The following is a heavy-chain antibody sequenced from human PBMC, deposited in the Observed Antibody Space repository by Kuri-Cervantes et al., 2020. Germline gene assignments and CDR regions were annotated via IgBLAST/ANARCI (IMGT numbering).Heavy chain of an antibody. CDR2: ISSSSSYI. J-gene: IGHJ5*02. D-gene: IGHD2-15*01. V-gene: IGHV3-21*04. Sequence: GSLRLSCAASGFTFSSYSMNWVRQAPGKGLEWVSSISSSSSYIYYADSVKGRFTISRDNAKNSLYLQMNSLRAEDAAVYYCAKGVGYCSGGSCWNWFDPWGQGTLVTVSS. CDR1: GFTFSSYS. CDR3: AKGVGYCSGGSCWNWFDP.